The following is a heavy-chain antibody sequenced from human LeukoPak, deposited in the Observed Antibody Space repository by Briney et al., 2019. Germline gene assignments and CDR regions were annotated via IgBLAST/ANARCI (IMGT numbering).Heavy chain of an antibody. CDR2: ISSTGSTI. CDR3: AELGITMIGGV. D-gene: IGHD3-10*02. J-gene: IGHJ6*04. V-gene: IGHV3-48*03. CDR1: GFTFSIYE. Sequence: GGSLRLSCAASGFTFSIYEMNWVRQAPGKGLEWVSYISSTGSTIYYADSVKGRFTISRDNAKNSLYLQMNSLRAEDTAVYYCAELGITMIGGVWGKGTTVTISS.